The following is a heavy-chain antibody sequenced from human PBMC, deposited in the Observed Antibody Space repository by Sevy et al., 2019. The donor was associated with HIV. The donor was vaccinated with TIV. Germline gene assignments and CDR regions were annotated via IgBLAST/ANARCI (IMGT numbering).Heavy chain of an antibody. D-gene: IGHD3-22*01. V-gene: IGHV1-24*01. J-gene: IGHJ4*02. CDR2: FDPEHDET. CDR1: GYTLTELS. Sequence: ASVKVSCKVSGYTLTELSMHWVRQVPGKGLEWMGSFDPEHDETIYAQKFQGRVTMTEETSTDTAYMELSSLRSEDTAVYYCATTKDYYENSGDPFDYWGQGTLVTVSS. CDR3: ATTKDYYENSGDPFDY.